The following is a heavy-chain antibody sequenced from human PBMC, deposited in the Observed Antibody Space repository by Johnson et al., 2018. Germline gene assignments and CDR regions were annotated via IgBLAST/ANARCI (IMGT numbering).Heavy chain of an antibody. V-gene: IGHV3-23*01. CDR3: AKEASGDGGAFHI. D-gene: IGHD4-17*01. Sequence: VESGGSLRLSCAASKVTFSNYAMSWVRQGPGKGLEWVSAISGSGDNTYYADSVRGRFTISRDNSKNTLYRQMNSLRAEDTAVFYCAKEASGDGGAFHIWGQGTMVTVAS. J-gene: IGHJ3*02. CDR2: ISGSGDNT. CDR1: KVTFSNYA.